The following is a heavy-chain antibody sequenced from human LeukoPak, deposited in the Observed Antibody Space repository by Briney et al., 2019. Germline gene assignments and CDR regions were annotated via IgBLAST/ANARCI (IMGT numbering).Heavy chain of an antibody. CDR2: IIPIFGTA. J-gene: IGHJ1*01. CDR1: GYTFTSYG. Sequence: ASVKVSCKASGYTFTSYGISWVRQAPGQGLEWMGGIIPIFGTANYARKFQGRVTITTDESTSTAYMELSSLRSEDTAVYYCASAPGYSSSWDFQHWGQGTLVTVSS. CDR3: ASAPGYSSSWDFQH. V-gene: IGHV1-69*05. D-gene: IGHD6-13*01.